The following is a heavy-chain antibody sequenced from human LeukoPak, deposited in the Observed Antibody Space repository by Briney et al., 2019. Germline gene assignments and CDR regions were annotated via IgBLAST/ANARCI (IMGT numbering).Heavy chain of an antibody. Sequence: PGGSLRLSCATSGFTFGTYAMHWVRQAPGKGLEWVAVISYDGSNRYYADSVKGRFTISRDNSKNTLYLQMNNLRAEDTAVYYCVRGGPSTWSWGQGTLVTVSS. CDR1: GFTFGTYA. V-gene: IGHV3-30-3*01. J-gene: IGHJ5*02. D-gene: IGHD2-15*01. CDR3: VRGGPSTWS. CDR2: ISYDGSNR.